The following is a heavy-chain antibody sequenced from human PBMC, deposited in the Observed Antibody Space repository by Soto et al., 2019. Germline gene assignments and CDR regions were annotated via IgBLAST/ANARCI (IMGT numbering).Heavy chain of an antibody. Sequence: GASVKVSCKASGGTFSSYAISWVRQAPGQGLEWMGGIIPIFGTADYAQKFQGRVTITADDFTSTAYMELSSLRSEDTGVYYCVRQGFGALHGLVDVWGQGTTVTVSS. D-gene: IGHD3-10*01. J-gene: IGHJ6*02. V-gene: IGHV1-69*13. CDR1: GGTFSSYA. CDR2: IIPIFGTA. CDR3: VRQGFGALHGLVDV.